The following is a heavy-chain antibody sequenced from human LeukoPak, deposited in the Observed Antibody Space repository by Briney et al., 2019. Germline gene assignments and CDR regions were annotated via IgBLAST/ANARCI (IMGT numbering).Heavy chain of an antibody. Sequence: GASVKVSCKASGYTFTGYYMHWVRQAPGKGLEWMGGFDPEDGETIYAQKFQGRVTMTEDTSTDTAYMELSSLRSEDTAVYYCATDSEVGAHQLDIWGQGTMVTVSS. D-gene: IGHD1-26*01. CDR2: FDPEDGET. J-gene: IGHJ3*02. CDR3: ATDSEVGAHQLDI. CDR1: GYTFTGYY. V-gene: IGHV1-24*01.